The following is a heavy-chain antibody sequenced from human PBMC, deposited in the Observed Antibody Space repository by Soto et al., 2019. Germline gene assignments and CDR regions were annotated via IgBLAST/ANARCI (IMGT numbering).Heavy chain of an antibody. V-gene: IGHV1-69*08. CDR2: IIPILGIA. CDR3: ARDLFTGYSSGWSFTGAFDV. CDR1: GGTFSSYT. J-gene: IGHJ3*01. Sequence: QVQLVQSGAEVKKPGSSVKVSCKASGGTFSSYTISWVRQAPGQGLEWMGRIIPILGIANYAQKFQGRVTITADKSTSTAYMELSSLRSEDTAVYYCARDLFTGYSSGWSFTGAFDVWGQGTMVTVSS. D-gene: IGHD6-19*01.